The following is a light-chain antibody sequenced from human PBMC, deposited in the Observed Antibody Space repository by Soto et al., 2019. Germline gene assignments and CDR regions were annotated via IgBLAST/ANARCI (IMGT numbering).Light chain of an antibody. V-gene: IGKV1-5*01. CDR2: AAS. CDR3: QNYNDALRT. Sequence: DIQVTQSPSTLSASVGDRVTITCRASQSISSWLAWYQQKPGKAPKLLIYAASSLQSGVPSRFSGSGSGTDFTLTISSLQPEDVASYYCQNYNDALRTFGQGTKVDIK. CDR1: QSISSW. J-gene: IGKJ1*01.